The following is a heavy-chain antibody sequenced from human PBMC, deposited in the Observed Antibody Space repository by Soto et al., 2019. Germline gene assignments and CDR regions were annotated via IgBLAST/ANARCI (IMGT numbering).Heavy chain of an antibody. V-gene: IGHV1-46*01. Sequence: GASVKVSCKASGYSVTSYYMHWVRQAPGQGLEWMGIINPNSGSTTYAQKFQGRVTMTRDTSTSTVYIELTSLTSGDTAVYYCASEYSTPDVSYYYYGMDVWGQGTTVTVSS. J-gene: IGHJ6*02. CDR1: GYSVTSYY. CDR2: INPNSGST. CDR3: ASEYSTPDVSYYYYGMDV. D-gene: IGHD6-13*01.